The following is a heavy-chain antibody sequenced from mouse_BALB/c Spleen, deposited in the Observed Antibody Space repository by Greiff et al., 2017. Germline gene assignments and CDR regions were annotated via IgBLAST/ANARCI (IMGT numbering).Heavy chain of an antibody. CDR1: GYSITSDYA. J-gene: IGHJ2*01. CDR2: ISYSGST. D-gene: IGHD3-1*01. CDR3: ASLGLQYFDY. V-gene: IGHV3-2*02. Sequence: EVKLQESGPGLVKPSQSLSLTCTVTGYSITSDYAWNWIRQFPGNKLGWMGYISYSGSTSYNPSFKSRISITRDTSKNQFFLQLNSVTAEDTATYYCASLGLQYFDYWGQGTTVTVSA.